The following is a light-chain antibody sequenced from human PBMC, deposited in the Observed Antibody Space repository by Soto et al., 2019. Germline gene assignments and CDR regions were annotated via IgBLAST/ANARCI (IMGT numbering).Light chain of an antibody. V-gene: IGKV3-11*01. J-gene: IGKJ2*01. CDR3: QQRSNWLYT. Sequence: EIVLTQSPATLSLSPGERATLSCRASQSVSSYLAWYQQKPGQAPRLLTYDASNRATGSPARFSGSGPGTDFTLTISSLEPEDFAVYYCQQRSNWLYTFGQGTKLEIK. CDR2: DAS. CDR1: QSVSSY.